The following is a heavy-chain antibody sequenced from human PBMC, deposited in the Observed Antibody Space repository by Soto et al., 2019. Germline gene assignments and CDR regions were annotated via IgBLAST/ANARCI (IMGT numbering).Heavy chain of an antibody. D-gene: IGHD3-9*01. CDR3: AISSYDILTGYLVLTYYYYYGMDV. Sequence: ASVKVSCEASGGTFSSYAISWVRQAPGQGLEWMGGIIPIFGTANYAQKFQGRVTITADKSTSTAYMELSSLRSEDTAAYYCAISSYDILTGYLVLTYYYYYGMDVWGQGTTVTVSS. J-gene: IGHJ6*02. CDR1: GGTFSSYA. V-gene: IGHV1-69*06. CDR2: IIPIFGTA.